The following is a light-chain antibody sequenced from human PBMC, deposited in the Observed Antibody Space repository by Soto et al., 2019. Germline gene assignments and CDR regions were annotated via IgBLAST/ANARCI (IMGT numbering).Light chain of an antibody. J-gene: IGLJ1*01. CDR1: SSDVGGYNY. CDR3: SSYVGTNSYV. V-gene: IGLV2-8*01. CDR2: EVY. Sequence: QSALTQPPSASGSPGQSVTISCTGTSSDVGGYNYVSWYQQHPGKAPKLIIYEVYQRPSGVPDRFSGSKSGNTAALTVSGLQAEDEADYFCSSYVGTNSYVFGTGTKLTVL.